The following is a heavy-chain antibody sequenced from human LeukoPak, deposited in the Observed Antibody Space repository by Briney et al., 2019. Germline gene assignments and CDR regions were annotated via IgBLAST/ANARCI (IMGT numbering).Heavy chain of an antibody. Sequence: SETLSHTCAVYGGSFSGYYWSWIRQPPGKGLEWIGEINHSGSTNYYPCLKSRVTISVDTSKNQCSLKLSSVTAADTAVYYCARHSYSGSPPYAFDIWGQGTMVTVSS. CDR2: INHSGST. CDR3: ARHSYSGSPPYAFDI. D-gene: IGHD1-26*01. CDR1: GGSFSGYY. V-gene: IGHV4-34*01. J-gene: IGHJ3*02.